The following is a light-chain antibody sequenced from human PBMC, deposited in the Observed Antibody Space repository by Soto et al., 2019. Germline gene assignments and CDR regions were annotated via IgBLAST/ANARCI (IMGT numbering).Light chain of an antibody. J-gene: IGKJ5*01. CDR1: QNVRNS. CDR2: YAS. CDR3: QHYTSDSIAT. Sequence: DIQMTQSPSTLSASIGDRVTITCRASQNVRNSLAWYQQRPGKAPNLLIFYASTLQLSVPPRFSGGGAGTEFTLTISSLQPDDFATYHCQHYTSDSIATFGQGTRLDIK. V-gene: IGKV1-5*01.